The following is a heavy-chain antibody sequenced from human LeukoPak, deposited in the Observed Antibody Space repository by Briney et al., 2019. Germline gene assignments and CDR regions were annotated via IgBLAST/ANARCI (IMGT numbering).Heavy chain of an antibody. V-gene: IGHV4-39*01. CDR1: GGSISSGGYY. Sequence: SETLSLTCTVSGGSISSGGYYWSWIRQHPGKGLEWIGSVFYGGSTYYNPSLKSRVTISVDTSKNQFSLKLSSVTAADTAVYYCARLPELPGIASWFDPWGQGTLVTVSS. J-gene: IGHJ5*02. CDR3: ARLPELPGIASWFDP. CDR2: VFYGGST. D-gene: IGHD2-2*01.